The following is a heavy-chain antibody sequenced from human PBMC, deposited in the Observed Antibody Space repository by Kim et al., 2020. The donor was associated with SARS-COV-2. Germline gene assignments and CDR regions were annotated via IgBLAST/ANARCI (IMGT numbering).Heavy chain of an antibody. CDR3: ARRQFTSGWYYFDY. J-gene: IGHJ4*02. D-gene: IGHD6-19*01. Sequence: YADSVKGRLTITRDNAKNTLYLQVNSLRAEDTAVYYCARRQFTSGWYYFDYWGQGTLVTVSS. V-gene: IGHV3-74*01.